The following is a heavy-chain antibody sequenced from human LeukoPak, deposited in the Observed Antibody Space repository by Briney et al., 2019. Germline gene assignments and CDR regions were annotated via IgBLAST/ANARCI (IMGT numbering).Heavy chain of an antibody. CDR2: ISTYNGDT. D-gene: IGHD3-10*01. Sequence: ASVKVSCKASGYSFINYGVSWVRQAPGQGLEWMGWISTYNGDTNYAQKLQGRVTMTTDTSTSTAYMELRSLRSDDTAVYYCARSGAIRGDFDYWGQGTLVTVSS. CDR1: GYSFINYG. V-gene: IGHV1-18*01. J-gene: IGHJ4*02. CDR3: ARSGAIRGDFDY.